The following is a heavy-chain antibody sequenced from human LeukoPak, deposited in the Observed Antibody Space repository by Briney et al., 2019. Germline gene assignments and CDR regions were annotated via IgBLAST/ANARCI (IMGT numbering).Heavy chain of an antibody. D-gene: IGHD3-3*01. Sequence: PSQTLSLTCTVSGGSISSGDYYWSWIRQPPGKGLEWIGYIYYSGSTYYNPSLKSRVTISVDTSKNQFSLKLSSVTAADTAVYYCARTLGGIFGVVIQYYFDYWGQGTLVTVSS. CDR1: GGSISSGDYY. CDR3: ARTLGGIFGVVIQYYFDY. V-gene: IGHV4-30-4*08. J-gene: IGHJ4*02. CDR2: IYYSGST.